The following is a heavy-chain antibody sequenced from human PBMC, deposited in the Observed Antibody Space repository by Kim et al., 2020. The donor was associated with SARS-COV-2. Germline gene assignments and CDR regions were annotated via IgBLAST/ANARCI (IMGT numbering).Heavy chain of an antibody. CDR3: ARGPNYSPFDY. Sequence: RYNAESVRGRFTISRDNDKNSLFLQMNSLRAEDTAVYYCARGPNYSPFDYWGQGTLVTVSS. D-gene: IGHD4-4*01. V-gene: IGHV3-48*03. CDR2: R. J-gene: IGHJ4*02.